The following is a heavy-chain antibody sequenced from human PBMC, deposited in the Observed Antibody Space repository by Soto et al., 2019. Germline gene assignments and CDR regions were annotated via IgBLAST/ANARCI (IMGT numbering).Heavy chain of an antibody. CDR3: ARDRPILTGYYYRDPGHYYYYGMDV. CDR1: GFTFSTYI. J-gene: IGHJ6*02. CDR2: ITPSSNTI. V-gene: IGHV3-48*01. D-gene: IGHD3-9*01. Sequence: EGSLRLSCVASGFTFSTYIMSWVRQAPGKGLEWVSYITPSSNTIYYVDSVKGRFTISRDNAKNSLSLQMNSLRAEDTAVYYCARDRPILTGYYYRDPGHYYYYGMDVWGQGTTVTVSS.